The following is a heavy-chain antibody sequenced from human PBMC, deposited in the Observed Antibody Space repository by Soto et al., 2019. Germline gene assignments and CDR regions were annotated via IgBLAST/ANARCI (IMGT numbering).Heavy chain of an antibody. V-gene: IGHV4-34*01. J-gene: IGHJ6*03. CDR1: GGSFSGYY. D-gene: IGHD5-18*01. CDR2: INHSGST. CDR3: ARVARGYSYGYYYYYMDV. Sequence: SETLSLTCAVYGGSFSGYYWSWIRQPPGKGLEWIGEINHSGSTNYNPSLKSRVTISVDTSKNQFSLKLSSVTAADTAVYYCARVARGYSYGYYYYYMDVWGKGTTVTVSS.